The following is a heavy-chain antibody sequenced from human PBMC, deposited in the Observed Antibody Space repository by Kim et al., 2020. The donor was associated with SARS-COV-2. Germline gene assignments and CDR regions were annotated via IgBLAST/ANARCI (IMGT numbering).Heavy chain of an antibody. D-gene: IGHD2-8*01. V-gene: IGHV3-74*01. CDR3: ARPLCGTNCYDN. CDR2: INSDGSDT. CDR1: GFTFSTYW. J-gene: IGHJ4*02. Sequence: GGSLRLSCAASGFTFSTYWMNWVRQVPGKGLVWLSRINSDGSDTTYADSVKGRFTISRDNAKNTLYLHLNSLTAEDTALYYFARPLCGTNCYDNWGQGTLVTVSS.